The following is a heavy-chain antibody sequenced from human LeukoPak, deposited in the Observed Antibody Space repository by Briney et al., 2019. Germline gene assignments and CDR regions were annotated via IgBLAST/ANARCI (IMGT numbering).Heavy chain of an antibody. CDR3: ARHLGEIRPGWFDP. Sequence: SETLSLTCTVSGGSISSSSYYWGWIRQPAGKGLEWIGSIYYSGSTYYNPSLKSRVTISVDTSKNQFSLKLSSVTAADTAVYYCARHLGEIRPGWFDPWGQGTLVTVSS. J-gene: IGHJ5*02. V-gene: IGHV4-39*01. CDR2: IYYSGST. CDR1: GGSISSSSYY. D-gene: IGHD3-16*01.